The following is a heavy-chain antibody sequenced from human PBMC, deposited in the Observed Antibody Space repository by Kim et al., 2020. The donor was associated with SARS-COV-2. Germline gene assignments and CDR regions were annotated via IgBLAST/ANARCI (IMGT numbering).Heavy chain of an antibody. Sequence: GGSLRLSCAASGFTFSSYAMSWVRQAPGKGLEWVSVIYSGGSSTYYADSVKGRFTISRDNSKNTLYLQMNSLRAEDTAVYYCAKDPGYSSGWYYFDYWGQGTLVTVSS. D-gene: IGHD6-19*01. CDR2: IYSGGSST. V-gene: IGHV3-23*03. CDR3: AKDPGYSSGWYYFDY. CDR1: GFTFSSYA. J-gene: IGHJ4*02.